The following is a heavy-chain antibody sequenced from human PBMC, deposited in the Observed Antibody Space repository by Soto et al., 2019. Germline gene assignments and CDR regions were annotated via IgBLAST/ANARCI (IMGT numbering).Heavy chain of an antibody. CDR3: ARDLDGSGSYYTDF. CDR1: GVAGRRVG. J-gene: IGHJ4*02. V-gene: IGHV1-18*01. Sequence: ASLKVCGRDCGVAGRRVGIGWGRLAPGQGLEWMGWIGVYNGKTNYAQKLQGRVTMTTDTSTGTAYMELRSLRSDDTAVYYCARDLDGSGSYYTDFRAQGTLVTVSS. CDR2: IGVYNGKT. D-gene: IGHD3-10*01.